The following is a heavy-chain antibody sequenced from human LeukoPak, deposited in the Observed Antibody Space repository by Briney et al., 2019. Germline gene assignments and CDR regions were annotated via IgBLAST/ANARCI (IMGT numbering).Heavy chain of an antibody. Sequence: PSETLSLTCTVSSSSISSYYWSWIRQAPGKGLEWIGYIYYSASTNHNPSLKSRVTISVDTSKNQFSLRLSSVTAADTAVYYCARHYLGYSFDYWGQGTLVTVSS. CDR1: SSSISSYY. D-gene: IGHD5-18*01. CDR2: IYYSAST. J-gene: IGHJ4*02. V-gene: IGHV4-59*08. CDR3: ARHYLGYSFDY.